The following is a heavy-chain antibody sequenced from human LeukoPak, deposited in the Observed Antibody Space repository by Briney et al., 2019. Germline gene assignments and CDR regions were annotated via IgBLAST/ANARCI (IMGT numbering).Heavy chain of an antibody. Sequence: GGSLRLSCAGSGFTFSAHWMHWVRQGPGKGLVWVARITHEGGDANYADSVKGRFTISRDNANKVLYLEMNSLTADDTGVYYYARVLTYFDLWGQGTLVTVSS. CDR1: GFTFSAHW. CDR3: ARVLTYFDL. V-gene: IGHV3-74*01. CDR2: ITHEGGDA. J-gene: IGHJ5*01.